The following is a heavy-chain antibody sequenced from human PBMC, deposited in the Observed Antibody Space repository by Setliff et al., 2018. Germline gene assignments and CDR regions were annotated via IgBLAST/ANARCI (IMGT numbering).Heavy chain of an antibody. V-gene: IGHV3-7*03. J-gene: IGHJ4*01. D-gene: IGHD6-19*01. CDR2: IKKDGSEK. CDR1: GFSFSNYW. CDR3: ARGGPYNSGWYAIEY. Sequence: GGSLRLSCAASGFSFSNYWMSWVRQAPGKGLEWVANIKKDGSEKYHVDSVKGRFTISRDNAKNSLHLQMDSLRAEDTALYYCARGGPYNSGWYAIEYWGQGALVTVSS.